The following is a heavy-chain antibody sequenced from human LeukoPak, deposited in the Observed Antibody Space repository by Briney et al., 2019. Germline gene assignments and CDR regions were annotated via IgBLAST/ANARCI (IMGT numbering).Heavy chain of an antibody. V-gene: IGHV3-53*01. CDR3: ARVAAAGPVDH. D-gene: IGHD6-13*01. CDR2: TYTGRST. CDR1: GISVSNNY. Sequence: GGSLRLSCAASGISVSNNYMSWVRQAPGKGLEWVSVTYTGRSTYYADSVKGRFTIYRDNSKNMLYLQMNSLRAEDTAVYYCARVAAAGPVDHWGQGTLVTVSS. J-gene: IGHJ4*02.